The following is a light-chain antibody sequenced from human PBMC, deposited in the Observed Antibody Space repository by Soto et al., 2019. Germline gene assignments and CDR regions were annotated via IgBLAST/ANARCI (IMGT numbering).Light chain of an antibody. Sequence: DIVMTQSPDSLXVSVGERATITCKSSQSVLYSSNNKNFLAWYQQKPGHPPNLLLYWASTRESGVPDRFTGSGSGTDFTLTISSLQAEDVAVYYCQQYYNTPWTFGQGTKVEIK. J-gene: IGKJ1*01. V-gene: IGKV4-1*01. CDR3: QQYYNTPWT. CDR2: WAS. CDR1: QSVLYSSNNKNF.